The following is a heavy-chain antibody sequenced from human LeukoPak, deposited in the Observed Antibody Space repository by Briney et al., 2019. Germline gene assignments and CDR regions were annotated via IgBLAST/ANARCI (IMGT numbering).Heavy chain of an antibody. J-gene: IGHJ4*02. CDR1: GFTVSSNY. V-gene: IGHV3-53*01. D-gene: IGHD2/OR15-2a*01. CDR2: IYSGGGT. Sequence: GGSLRLSCAASGFTVSSNYMNWVRQAPGKGLEWVSVIYSGGGTNYADSVKGRFTISRDNSKNTLYLQMDSLRAEDTAVYYCAREQIGLFDYWGQGTLVTVSS. CDR3: AREQIGLFDY.